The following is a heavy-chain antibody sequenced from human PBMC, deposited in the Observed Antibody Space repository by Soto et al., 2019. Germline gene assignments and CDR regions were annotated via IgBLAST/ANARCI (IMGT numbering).Heavy chain of an antibody. CDR2: INAGNGNT. V-gene: IGHV1-3*01. CDR1: GYTFTRHN. J-gene: IGHJ4*02. D-gene: IGHD3-22*01. CDR3: ARPKDYDDCLDY. Sequence: QVQLVQSGAEVKKPGASVKVSCKASGYTFTRHNMHWVRQAPGQRLEWMGWINAGNGNTKYSQKFQGRVTITRDTSANTGYMELSSLISEDTAVSYCARPKDYDDCLDYWGQGTLVTVSS.